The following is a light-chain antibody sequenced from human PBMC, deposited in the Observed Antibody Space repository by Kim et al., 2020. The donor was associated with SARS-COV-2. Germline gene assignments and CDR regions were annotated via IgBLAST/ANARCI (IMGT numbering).Light chain of an antibody. CDR3: NSRDSSGSHVV. V-gene: IGLV3-19*01. J-gene: IGLJ2*01. CDR1: SLRNYD. Sequence: SSELTQDPAVSVALLQTVRITCQGDSLRNYDATWYQQKPGQAPVVVIYGKNNRPSGIPDRFSGSGSGNTASLTITGTQPEDEADYYCNSRDSSGSHVVFGGGTQLTVL. CDR2: GKN.